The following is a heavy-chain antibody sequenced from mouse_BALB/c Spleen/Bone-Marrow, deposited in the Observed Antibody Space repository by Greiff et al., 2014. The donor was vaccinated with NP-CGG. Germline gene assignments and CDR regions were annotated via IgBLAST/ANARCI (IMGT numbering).Heavy chain of an antibody. J-gene: IGHJ2*01. CDR1: GYTFTSYV. Sequence: EVKLMESRPELVKPGASVKMSCKASGYTFTSYVIHWVKQKPGQGLEWIGYINPYNDATKFNERFKGKATLTSDKSSSTAYMVLSSLTSEDSAVYYCAREGVDYFGYWGQGTTLTVSS. CDR2: INPYNDAT. V-gene: IGHV1-14*01. CDR3: AREGVDYFGY.